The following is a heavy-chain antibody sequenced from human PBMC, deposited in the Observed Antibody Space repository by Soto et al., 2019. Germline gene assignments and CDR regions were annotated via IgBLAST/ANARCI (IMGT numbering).Heavy chain of an antibody. V-gene: IGHV3-23*01. CDR1: GFRFRAYA. CDR2: ISDGGRST. Sequence: GGSLRLSGAGSGFRFRAYAMGWVREAPGRGLEWVAFISDGGRSTYYADSVKGRFTISRDNSKNTLYLELSSLRVEDTAVYFFARTFGFWDRYSPFDYWGQGTLVTVSS. J-gene: IGHJ4*02. CDR3: ARTFGFWDRYSPFDY. D-gene: IGHD1-26*01.